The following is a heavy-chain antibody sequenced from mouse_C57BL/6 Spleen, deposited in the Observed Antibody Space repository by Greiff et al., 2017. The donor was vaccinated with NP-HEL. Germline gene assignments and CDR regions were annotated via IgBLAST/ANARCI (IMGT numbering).Heavy chain of an antibody. V-gene: IGHV1-64*01. Sequence: VQLQQSGAELVKPGASVKLSCKASGYTFTSYWMHWVKQRPGQGLEWIGMIHPNSGSTNYNEKFKSKATLTVDKSSSTAYMQRSSLTSEDSAVYYGARGAYGSSPDDWGQGTTLTVAS. CDR1: GYTFTSYW. CDR3: ARGAYGSSPDD. J-gene: IGHJ2*01. D-gene: IGHD1-1*01. CDR2: IHPNSGST.